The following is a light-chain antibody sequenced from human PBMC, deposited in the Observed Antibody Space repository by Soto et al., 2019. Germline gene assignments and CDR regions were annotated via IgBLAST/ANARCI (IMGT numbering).Light chain of an antibody. J-gene: IGKJ4*02. CDR3: QQRSSWPLT. V-gene: IGKV3-11*01. CDR2: ATS. CDR1: QSVDSTY. Sequence: EIVMTQYPATLSVSPGERATLSCRASQSVDSTYLAWYQQKPDQSPRLLIYATSTRAAGIPARFSGSGSGTDFTLTISSLEPEDFAVYFCQQRSSWPLTFGGGTKVDIK.